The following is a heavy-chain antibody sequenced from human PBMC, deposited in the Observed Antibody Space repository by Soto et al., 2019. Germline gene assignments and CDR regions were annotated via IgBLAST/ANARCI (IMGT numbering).Heavy chain of an antibody. V-gene: IGHV4-61*01. CDR3: ARGTIFRVDV. J-gene: IGHJ6*02. CDR2: IYYSGNT. Sequence: SETLSLTCIVSGGSVSSGNYYWSWIRQPPGKGLEWIGYIYYSGNTNYNPSLKSRVTISVDTSKNQFSLKLSSVTAAETAVYYCARGTIFRVDVWGQGTTVTVSS. D-gene: IGHD3-9*01. CDR1: GGSVSSGNYY.